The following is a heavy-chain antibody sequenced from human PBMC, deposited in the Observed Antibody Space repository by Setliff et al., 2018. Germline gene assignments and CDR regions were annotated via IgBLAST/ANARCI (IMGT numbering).Heavy chain of an antibody. CDR2: IYFGGNT. Sequence: SETLSLTCTVPGGSISDNGYFWGWVRQPPGKGLEWIGNIYFGGNTYFNPSFKSRVTMSIDTSNSQFSLKLSSVTAADTAVYYCARKVEQWLTPHFDYWGQGALVTVSS. D-gene: IGHD6-19*01. CDR3: ARKVEQWLTPHFDY. CDR1: GGSISDNGYF. V-gene: IGHV4-39*07. J-gene: IGHJ4*02.